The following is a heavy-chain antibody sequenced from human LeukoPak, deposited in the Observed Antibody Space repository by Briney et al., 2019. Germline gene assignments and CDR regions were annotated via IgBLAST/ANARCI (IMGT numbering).Heavy chain of an antibody. D-gene: IGHD4-17*01. CDR2: ISYDGSNK. V-gene: IGHV3-30*18. J-gene: IGHJ6*03. CDR1: GFTFSSYG. CDR3: AKEGRTVTTSGAYYYYMDV. Sequence: GGSLRLSCAASGFTFSSYGMHWVRQAPGKGLEWVAVISYDGSNKYYADSVKGRFTISRDNSKNTLYLQMNSLRAEDTAVYYCAKEGRTVTTSGAYYYYMDVWGKGTTVTVSS.